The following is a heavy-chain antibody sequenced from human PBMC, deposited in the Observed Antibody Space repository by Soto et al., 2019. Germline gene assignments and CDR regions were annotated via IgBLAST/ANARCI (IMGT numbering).Heavy chain of an antibody. D-gene: IGHD2-2*01. V-gene: IGHV1-69*08. CDR2: IIPIFGIA. CDR3: AREDRDRETGLVPAAIAGMDV. Sequence: QVQLVQSGAEVKKPGSSVKVSCKASGGTFSRYSITWVRQAPGHGLEWIGRIIPIFGIASYAQKFQGGVTITADESTSTAYMERSSLRSDDTALYYCAREDRDRETGLVPAAIAGMDVWGQVTTVTVSS. CDR1: GGTFSRYS. J-gene: IGHJ6*02.